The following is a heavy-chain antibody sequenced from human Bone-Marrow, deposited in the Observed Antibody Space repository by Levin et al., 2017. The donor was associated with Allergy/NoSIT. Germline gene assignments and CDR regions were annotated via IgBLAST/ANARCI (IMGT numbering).Heavy chain of an antibody. Sequence: KISCKASGGTFNRNVISWVRQAPGQGLEWMGGIIPIYGTTNYTQKFQNRVTISADDSKNTVYIELRSLRSEDTALYFCARERGEYCSDNSCSLYFFSYGMDVWGQGTSVIVSS. V-gene: IGHV1-69*01. CDR2: IIPIYGTT. CDR1: GGTFNRNV. D-gene: IGHD2-15*01. CDR3: ARERGEYCSDNSCSLYFFSYGMDV. J-gene: IGHJ6*02.